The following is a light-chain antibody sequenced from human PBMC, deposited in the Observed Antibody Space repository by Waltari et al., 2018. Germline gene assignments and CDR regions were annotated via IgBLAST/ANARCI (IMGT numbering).Light chain of an antibody. Sequence: DIQLTQSPSSLSASVGDSVPLTCRASQSISSYLNWYQQKPGKAPKLLIYAASSLQSGVPSRFSGSGSGTDFTLTISSLQPEDFATYYCQQSYSTPYTFGQGTKLEIK. CDR1: QSISSY. CDR2: AAS. J-gene: IGKJ2*01. CDR3: QQSYSTPYT. V-gene: IGKV1-39*01.